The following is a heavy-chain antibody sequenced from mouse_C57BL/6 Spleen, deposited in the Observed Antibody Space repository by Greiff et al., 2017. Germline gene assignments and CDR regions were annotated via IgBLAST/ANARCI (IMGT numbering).Heavy chain of an antibody. Sequence: VQLQESGPELVKPGASVKISCKASGYAFSSSWMNWVKQRPGKGLEWIGRIYPGDGDTNYNGKFKGKATLTADKSSSTAYMQLSSLTSEDSAVYFCARRRGATVVATGWYFDVWGTGTTVTVSS. CDR2: IYPGDGDT. CDR1: GYAFSSSW. D-gene: IGHD1-1*01. V-gene: IGHV1-82*01. J-gene: IGHJ1*03. CDR3: ARRRGATVVATGWYFDV.